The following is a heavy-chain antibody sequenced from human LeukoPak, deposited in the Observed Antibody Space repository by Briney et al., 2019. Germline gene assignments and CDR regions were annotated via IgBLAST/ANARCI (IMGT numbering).Heavy chain of an antibody. Sequence: SETLSLTCTVSGGSISSSGYYWGWLRQPPGKGLEWIGSIYYSGSAYYNPSLKSRVTISVDTSKNQFSLKLSSVTAADTAVYYCATHLYCSGGSCYSHAFDIWGQGTMVTVSS. J-gene: IGHJ3*02. D-gene: IGHD2-15*01. CDR1: GGSISSSGYY. CDR2: IYYSGSA. V-gene: IGHV4-39*01. CDR3: ATHLYCSGGSCYSHAFDI.